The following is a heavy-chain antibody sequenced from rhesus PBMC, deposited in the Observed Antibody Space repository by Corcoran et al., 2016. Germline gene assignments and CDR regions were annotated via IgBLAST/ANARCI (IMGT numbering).Heavy chain of an antibody. D-gene: IGHD2-15*01. J-gene: IGHJ4*01. CDR3: ARETGVLTALFDY. CDR1: GGSISDDYY. CDR2: NYGSGGGT. V-gene: IGHV4-106*01. Sequence: QVQLQESGPGLVKPSETLSLTCAVSGGSISDDYYWSWIRQPPGKGLEWIGYNYGSGGGTNYNPSLKNRVTISIDTSKNQFSLKLSSVTAADTAVYYCARETGVLTALFDYWGQGVLVTVSS.